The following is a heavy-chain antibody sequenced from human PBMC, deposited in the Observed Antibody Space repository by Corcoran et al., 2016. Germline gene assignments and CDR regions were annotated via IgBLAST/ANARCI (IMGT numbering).Heavy chain of an antibody. J-gene: IGHJ5*02. Sequence: QVTLRESGPALVKPTQTLTLTCTFSGFSLTTNGLCVSWIRQPPGQALEWLALIAWDGDKYYSTSLKPRLTISRDTSKNQVVLTMTNMDTVDTATYYCARTTSVDNWFDPWGQGTLVTVSS. D-gene: IGHD3-10*01. CDR2: IAWDGDK. CDR1: GFSLTTNGLC. V-gene: IGHV2-70*01. CDR3: ARTTSVDNWFDP.